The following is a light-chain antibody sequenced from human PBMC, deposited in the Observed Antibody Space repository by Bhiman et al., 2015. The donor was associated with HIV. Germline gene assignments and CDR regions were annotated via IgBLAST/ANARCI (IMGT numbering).Light chain of an antibody. J-gene: IGLJ1*01. Sequence: QSALTQPPSASGSRGQSVIISCTGTSSDVGVYNLVSWYQHHPGKAPKLIIYEVNKRPSGVPARFSGSKSGNTASLTISGLQAEDEADYYCNSYTTSSTYVFGTGTKVTVL. CDR1: SSDVGVYNL. CDR3: NSYTTSSTYV. CDR2: EVN. V-gene: IGLV2-18*02.